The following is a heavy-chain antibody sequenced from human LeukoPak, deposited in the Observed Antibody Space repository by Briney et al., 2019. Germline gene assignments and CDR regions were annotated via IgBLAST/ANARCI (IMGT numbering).Heavy chain of an antibody. CDR3: AKTSIQLWLLGDY. CDR2: ISASAGST. V-gene: IGHV3-23*01. CDR1: GFTFDNYA. Sequence: GGSLRLSCAASGFTFDNYAMSWVRQAPGKGLEWVSAISASAGSTYYADSVKGRFTISRDNSKNTLYLQMNSLRAEDTAVYYCAKTSIQLWLLGDYWGQGTLVTVSS. J-gene: IGHJ4*02. D-gene: IGHD5-18*01.